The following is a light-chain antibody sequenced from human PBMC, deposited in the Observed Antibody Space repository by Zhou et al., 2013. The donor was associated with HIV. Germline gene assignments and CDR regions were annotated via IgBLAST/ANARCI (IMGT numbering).Light chain of an antibody. Sequence: EIVLTQSPGTLSLSPGERASLSCRASQSVSSNLAWYQQKPGQVPRLLIYGAATRATGVPGRFSGSGSGTEFTLTISCLQSDDFATYYCQQYYDSVWTFGQGTKVETK. V-gene: IGKV3-15*01. CDR3: QQYYDSVWT. CDR2: GAA. CDR1: QSVSSN. J-gene: IGKJ1*01.